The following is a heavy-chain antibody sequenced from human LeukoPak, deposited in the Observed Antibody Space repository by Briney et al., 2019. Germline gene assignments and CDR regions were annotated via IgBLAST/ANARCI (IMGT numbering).Heavy chain of an antibody. J-gene: IGHJ4*02. CDR2: ISSSGSTI. V-gene: IGHV3-48*03. Sequence: GGSLRLSCAASGFTFSSYEMNWVRQAPGKGLEWVSYISSSGSTIYYGDSVKGRFTISRDNAKNSLYLQMNSLRAEDTAVYYCARDRFRGYYFDYWGQGTRVTVSS. D-gene: IGHD3-10*01. CDR1: GFTFSSYE. CDR3: ARDRFRGYYFDY.